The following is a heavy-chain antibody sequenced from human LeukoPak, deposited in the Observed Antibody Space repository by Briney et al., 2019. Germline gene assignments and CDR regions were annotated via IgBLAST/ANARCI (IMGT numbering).Heavy chain of an antibody. V-gene: IGHV1-2*02. Sequence: ASVKVSCKASGYTFTGYYMHWVRQAPGQGLERMGWINPNSGGTNYAQKFQGRVTMTRDTSISTAYMELSRLRSDDTAVYYCARNYDSSGYYYAGFDYWGQGTLVTVSS. J-gene: IGHJ4*02. CDR1: GYTFTGYY. CDR2: INPNSGGT. CDR3: ARNYDSSGYYYAGFDY. D-gene: IGHD3-22*01.